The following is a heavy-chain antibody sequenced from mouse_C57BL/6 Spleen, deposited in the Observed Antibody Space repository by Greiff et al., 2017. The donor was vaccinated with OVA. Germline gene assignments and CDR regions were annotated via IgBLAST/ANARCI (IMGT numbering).Heavy chain of an antibody. CDR2: ISDGGSYT. V-gene: IGHV5-4*03. CDR3: ARRGTSEDYLDY. CDR1: GFTFSSYA. J-gene: IGHJ2*01. Sequence: EVKLVESGGGLVKPGGSLKLSCAASGFTFSSYAMSWVRQTPEKRLEWVATISDGGSYTYYPDNVKGRFTISRDNAKNNLYLQMSHLKSEDTAMYYCARRGTSEDYLDYWGQGTTLTVSS.